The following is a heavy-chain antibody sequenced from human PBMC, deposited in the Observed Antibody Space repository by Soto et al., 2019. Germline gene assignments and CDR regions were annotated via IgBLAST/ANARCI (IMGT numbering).Heavy chain of an antibody. J-gene: IGHJ4*02. CDR2: ISSSGATI. CDR3: AKRPGYTNSWYYFDS. V-gene: IGHV3-23*01. Sequence: GSLRLSCAASGFTSSTYAMSWVRQAPGKGPEWVSVISSSGATIYYADSVKGRFTISRDNSKNTLYLQMNSLRAEDTAVYYCAKRPGYTNSWYYFDSWGQGTLVTVSS. CDR1: GFTSSTYA. D-gene: IGHD6-13*01.